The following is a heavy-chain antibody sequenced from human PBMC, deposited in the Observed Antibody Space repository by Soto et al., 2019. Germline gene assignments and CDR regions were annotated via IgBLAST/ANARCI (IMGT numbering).Heavy chain of an antibody. CDR3: ARDRGYSYGYAY. Sequence: SETLYLTCTVSGGSNYRSGYYCGWIRQPPGRGLEWMGNIDHNGVTYSNPSLKSRVTISRDTSKNQFSLRLSCVSAADTAVYYCARDRGYSYGYAYWGQGTRVTVSS. J-gene: IGHJ4*02. CDR2: IDHNGVT. CDR1: GGSNYRSGYY. D-gene: IGHD5-18*01. V-gene: IGHV4-39*07.